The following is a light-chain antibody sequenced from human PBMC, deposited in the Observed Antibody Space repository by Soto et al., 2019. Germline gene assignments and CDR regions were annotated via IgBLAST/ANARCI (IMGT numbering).Light chain of an antibody. Sequence: EIVLTQSPGTLSLSPGERATLSCRASQSVSSSYLAWYQQKPGQAPRLLIYGASSRATGIPDRFSGSGSGTAFTLTISRLKPEDFAVYYCQQYGSSPTFGQGTKVEIK. CDR2: GAS. CDR3: QQYGSSPT. J-gene: IGKJ1*01. V-gene: IGKV3-20*01. CDR1: QSVSSSY.